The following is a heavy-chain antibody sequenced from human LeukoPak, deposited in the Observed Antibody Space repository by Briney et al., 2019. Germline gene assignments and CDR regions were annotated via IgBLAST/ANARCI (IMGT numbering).Heavy chain of an antibody. J-gene: IGHJ3*02. CDR2: TYYRSKWYN. V-gene: IGHV6-1*01. CDR1: GDSVSSNSAA. Sequence: SQTLSLTCAISGDSVSSNSAAWNWIRQSPSRGLEWLGRTYYRSKWYNDYAVSVKSRITINPDTSKNQFSLQLNSVTPEDTAVYYCAREEGWELLKRKDDAFDIWGQGTMVTVSS. D-gene: IGHD1-26*01. CDR3: AREEGWELLKRKDDAFDI.